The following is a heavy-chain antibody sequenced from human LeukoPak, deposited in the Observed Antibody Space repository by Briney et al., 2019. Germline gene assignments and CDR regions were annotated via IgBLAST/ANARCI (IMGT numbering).Heavy chain of an antibody. CDR3: ARGQHYDSSGYNFDY. CDR1: GGSFSGYY. CDR2: INHSGST. D-gene: IGHD3-22*01. Sequence: PSETLSLTCAVYGGSFSGYYWSWIRQPPGKGLEWIGEINHSGSTNYNPSLKSRVTISVDASKNHSSLKLSTVTAADTAVYYCARGQHYDSSGYNFDYWGQGTLVTVSS. V-gene: IGHV4-34*01. J-gene: IGHJ4*02.